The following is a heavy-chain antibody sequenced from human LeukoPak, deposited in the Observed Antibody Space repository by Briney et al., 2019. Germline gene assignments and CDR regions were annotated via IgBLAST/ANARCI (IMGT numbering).Heavy chain of an antibody. V-gene: IGHV3-23*01. CDR3: AKAGGGDDYGDYLDY. CDR2: ISGSGGST. D-gene: IGHD4-17*01. CDR1: GFTFSSYA. Sequence: GGSLRLSCAVSGFTFSSYAMSWVRQAPGKGLEWVSAISGSGGSTYYADSVKGRFTISRDNSKNTLYLQMNSLRAEDTAVYYCAKAGGGDDYGDYLDYWGQGTLVTVSS. J-gene: IGHJ4*02.